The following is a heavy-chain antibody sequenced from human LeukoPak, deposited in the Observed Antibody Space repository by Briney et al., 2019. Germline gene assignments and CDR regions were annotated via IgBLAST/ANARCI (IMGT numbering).Heavy chain of an antibody. V-gene: IGHV3-53*01. Sequence: GGSMRLSCAASGFTVSINYMSWVRQAPGEWLGWGSVIYSGGSTYYANSLKGRFSISRDNSKSTLYLQMNSMRAEDTAVYYCASAGQGGYSPHGLPHYYGMDVWGKGTTVTVSS. D-gene: IGHD5-18*01. CDR2: IYSGGST. CDR1: GFTVSINY. J-gene: IGHJ6*04. CDR3: ASAGQGGYSPHGLPHYYGMDV.